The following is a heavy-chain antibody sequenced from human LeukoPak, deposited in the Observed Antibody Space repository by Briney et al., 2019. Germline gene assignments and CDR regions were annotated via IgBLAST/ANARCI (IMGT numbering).Heavy chain of an antibody. D-gene: IGHD3-10*01. CDR3: ARGYYGSGSHCCHMDV. CDR2: INHSGST. CDR1: VGSFSGYY. J-gene: IGHJ6*03. Sequence: NPSETLSLTCAVYVGSFSGYYWSWIRQPPAKGLEWIGEINHSGSTNYNSSLKSRVTISVDTSKNPLSLKLSSVTAADTAVYYCARGYYGSGSHCCHMDVWGKGTTITVS. V-gene: IGHV4-34*01.